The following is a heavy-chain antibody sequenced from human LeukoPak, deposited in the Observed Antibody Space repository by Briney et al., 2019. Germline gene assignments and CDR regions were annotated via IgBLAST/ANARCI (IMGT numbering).Heavy chain of an antibody. Sequence: GGSLRLSCAASGFTFSSYWMNWARQAPGKGLEWVASINHNGNVNYYVDSVKARFTISRDDAQNSLYLQMNSLRAEDTAVYYCAKNTWKSSDSGRGRMDVWGQGTTVTVSS. CDR1: GFTFSSYW. CDR2: INHNGNVN. D-gene: IGHD3-10*01. J-gene: IGHJ6*02. CDR3: AKNTWKSSDSGRGRMDV. V-gene: IGHV3-7*01.